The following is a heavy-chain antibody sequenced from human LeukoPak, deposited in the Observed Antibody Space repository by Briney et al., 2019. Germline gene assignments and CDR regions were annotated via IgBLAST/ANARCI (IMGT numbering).Heavy chain of an antibody. Sequence: ASVEVSCKASGGTFSSYAISWVRQAPGQGLEWMGRIIPIFGTANYAQKFQGRVTITTDESTSTAYMELSSLRSEDTAVYYCASEDTMVRGVFDYWGQGTLVTVSS. CDR3: ASEDTMVRGVFDY. J-gene: IGHJ4*02. CDR2: IIPIFGTA. V-gene: IGHV1-69*05. CDR1: GGTFSSYA. D-gene: IGHD3-10*01.